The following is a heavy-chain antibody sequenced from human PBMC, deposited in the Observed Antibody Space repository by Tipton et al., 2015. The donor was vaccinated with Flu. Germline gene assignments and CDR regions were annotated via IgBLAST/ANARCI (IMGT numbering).Heavy chain of an antibody. V-gene: IGHV3-66*02. J-gene: IGHJ1*01. Sequence: GSLRLSCAASGFTVSSSYMSWVRQAPGKGLEWVSVIYSGGNISYADSVEGRFAISRDNSKNMVYLQMNSLTTEDTAVYYCARDASDTGWYRFFQHWGQGTLVTVSS. CDR1: GFTVSSSY. CDR3: ARDASDTGWYRFFQH. CDR2: IYSGGNI. D-gene: IGHD6-19*01.